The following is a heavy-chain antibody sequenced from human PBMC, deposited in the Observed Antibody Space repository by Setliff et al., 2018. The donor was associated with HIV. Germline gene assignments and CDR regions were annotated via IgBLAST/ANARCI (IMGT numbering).Heavy chain of an antibody. CDR1: GGSISSSDYY. V-gene: IGHV4-30-4*08. CDR3: ARDPKISMVRGVMI. Sequence: SETLSLTCTVSGGSISSSDYYWSWIRQPPGKGLEWIGYIYYSGSTYYNPSLKSRVTISLDTPKNQFSLKLSSVTAADTAVYYCARDPKISMVRGVMIWGQGTLVTVSS. D-gene: IGHD3-10*01. CDR2: IYYSGST. J-gene: IGHJ4*02.